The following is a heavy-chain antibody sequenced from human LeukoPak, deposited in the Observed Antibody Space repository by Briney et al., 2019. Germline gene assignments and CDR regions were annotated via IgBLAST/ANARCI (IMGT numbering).Heavy chain of an antibody. J-gene: IGHJ3*02. Sequence: SETLSLTCTVSGGSISSYYWSWIRQPAGKGLEWIGRLYNSGSTNYNPSLKSRVTISVDTSKNQFSLKLSSVTAADTAVYYCARLPLGDYGDRYAFDIWGQGTMVTVSS. CDR1: GGSISSYY. V-gene: IGHV4-4*07. CDR3: ARLPLGDYGDRYAFDI. CDR2: LYNSGST. D-gene: IGHD4-17*01.